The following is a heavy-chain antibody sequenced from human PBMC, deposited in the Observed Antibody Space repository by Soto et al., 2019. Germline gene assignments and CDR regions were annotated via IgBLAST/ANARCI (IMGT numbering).Heavy chain of an antibody. D-gene: IGHD6-13*01. J-gene: IGHJ5*02. CDR1: GGSISSSSYY. V-gene: IGHV4-39*01. Sequence: PSETLSLTCTVSGGSISSSSYYWGWIRQPPGKGLEWIGSIYYSGSTYYNPSLKSRVTISVDTSKNQFSLKLSSVTAADTAVYYCARHEQQLVRNNWFDPWGQGTLVTVSS. CDR2: IYYSGST. CDR3: ARHEQQLVRNNWFDP.